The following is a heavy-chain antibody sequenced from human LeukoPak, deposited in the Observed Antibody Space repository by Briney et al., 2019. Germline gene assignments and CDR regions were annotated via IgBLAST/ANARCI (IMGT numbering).Heavy chain of an antibody. J-gene: IGHJ1*01. CDR1: GSTFSNYA. V-gene: IGHV3-30*04. Sequence: PGGTLRLSCAASGSTFSNYAMNWVRQAPGKGLEWVAVISYDGSNKNYADSVKGRFTISRDNSKNTLYVQMNSLRADDTAVYYCAREKAVAGTAKYFQEWGQGTLVTVSS. CDR3: AREKAVAGTAKYFQE. D-gene: IGHD6-19*01. CDR2: ISYDGSNK.